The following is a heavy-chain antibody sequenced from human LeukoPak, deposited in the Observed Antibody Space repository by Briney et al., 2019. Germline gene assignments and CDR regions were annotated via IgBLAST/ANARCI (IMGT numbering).Heavy chain of an antibody. CDR1: GFTFSSYA. J-gene: IGHJ6*02. Sequence: GGSLRLSCAASGFTFSSYAMHWVRQAPGKGLEYVSAISSNGGSTYYANSVKGRFTISRDNSKNTLYLQMGSLRAEDMAVYYCAKDSVVVVLSSGREQKGMDVWGQGTTVTVSS. CDR3: AKDSVVVVLSSGREQKGMDV. V-gene: IGHV3-64*01. CDR2: ISSNGGST. D-gene: IGHD2-2*01.